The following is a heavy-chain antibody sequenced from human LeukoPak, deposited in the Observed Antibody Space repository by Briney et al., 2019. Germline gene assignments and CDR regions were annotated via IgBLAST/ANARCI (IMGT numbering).Heavy chain of an antibody. Sequence: GGSLTLSWVMSGFTFNSEPMNWVSQAPGKGMDWNAHIRSDSKTIVYANSVKGRFTISRDNSKNPTSLQMNSLRAEDTAVYFCARDYDWAFDYWGQGILATVAS. J-gene: IGHJ4*02. CDR1: GFTFNSEP. D-gene: IGHD3-16*01. V-gene: IGHV3-48*01. CDR3: ARDYDWAFDY. CDR2: IRSDSKTI.